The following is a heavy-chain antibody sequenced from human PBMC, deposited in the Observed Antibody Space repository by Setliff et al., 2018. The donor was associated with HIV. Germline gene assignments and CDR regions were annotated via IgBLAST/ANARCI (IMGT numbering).Heavy chain of an antibody. CDR3: ARYFYASSSSAIDA. CDR2: IKQDGSEK. V-gene: IGHV3-7*01. J-gene: IGHJ5*02. D-gene: IGHD3-16*01. CDR1: GFTFSSYW. Sequence: LRLSCAASGFTFSSYWMSWVRQAPGKGLEWVANIKQDGSEKYYVDSVKGRFTISRDNAANSLYLQMNSLRVEDTAIYFCARYFYASSSSAIDAWGQGMPVTVSS.